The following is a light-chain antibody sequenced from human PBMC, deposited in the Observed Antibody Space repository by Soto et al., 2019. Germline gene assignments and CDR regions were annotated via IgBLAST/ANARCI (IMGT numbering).Light chain of an antibody. J-gene: IGLJ1*01. CDR1: SSDVGGYNF. CDR2: EVT. Sequence: QSALTQPASVSGSPGQSITISCTGTSSDVGGYNFVSWFQQHPGKAPKLMIFEVTSRPSGVSNRFSGSKSGNTASLTISGLQPEYEADYYCSSYTTSSPLVFGTGTKVTV. V-gene: IGLV2-14*03. CDR3: SSYTTSSPLV.